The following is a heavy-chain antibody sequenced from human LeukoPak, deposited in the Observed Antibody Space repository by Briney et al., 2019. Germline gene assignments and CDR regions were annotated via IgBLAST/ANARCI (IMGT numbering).Heavy chain of an antibody. CDR3: ARDLWYCSSTSCYKGRRSGSFDP. J-gene: IGHJ5*02. D-gene: IGHD2-2*02. CDR2: IIPIFGTA. Sequence: SVKVSCKASGGTFSSYAISWVRQAPGQGLEWMGGIIPIFGTANYAQKFQGRVTITADESTSTAYMELSSLRSEDTAVYYCARDLWYCSSTSCYKGRRSGSFDPWGQGTPVTVSS. V-gene: IGHV1-69*13. CDR1: GGTFSSYA.